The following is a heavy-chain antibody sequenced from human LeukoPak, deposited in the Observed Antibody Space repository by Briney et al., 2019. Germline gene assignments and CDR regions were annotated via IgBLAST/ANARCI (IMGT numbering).Heavy chain of an antibody. CDR1: GYTFTGYY. Sequence: ASVKVSCKASGYTFTGYYMHWVRQAPGQGLEWMGWINSNSGGTKYAQKFQDRVTMTRDTSINTAYMDLSSLRSDDTAVYYCAREGFSTTGTAPQDAFDIWGQGTMVTVSS. V-gene: IGHV1-2*02. J-gene: IGHJ3*02. D-gene: IGHD1-1*01. CDR3: AREGFSTTGTAPQDAFDI. CDR2: INSNSGGT.